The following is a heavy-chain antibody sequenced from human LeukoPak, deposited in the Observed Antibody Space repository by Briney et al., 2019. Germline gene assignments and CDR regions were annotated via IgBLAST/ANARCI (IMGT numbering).Heavy chain of an antibody. V-gene: IGHV4-34*11. CDR3: ARQARMNMVIASFDN. CDR2: IYYSGIT. D-gene: IGHD2/OR15-2a*01. CDR1: GGSFSGYY. J-gene: IGHJ4*02. Sequence: SETLSLTCAVYGGSFSGYYWSWIRQPPGKGLEWIGNIYYSGITYSNPSLTRRVTISLDTSKNQFSLNLSSVTAADTALYCCARQARMNMVIASFDNWGQGTLVTVSS.